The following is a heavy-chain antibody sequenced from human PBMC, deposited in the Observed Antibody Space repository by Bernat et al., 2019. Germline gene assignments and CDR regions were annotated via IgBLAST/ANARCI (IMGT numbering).Heavy chain of an antibody. CDR1: GYTFSTYK. CDR3: ARDYRSFDY. CDR2: ISPYNGNA. V-gene: IGHV1-18*01. Sequence: QVYLVQSGADVKKPGASVKVSCEASGYTFSTYKITWVRQAPGQGLEWMGWISPYNGNANYAQNFQGRVTMTTDTPTSTAYRELTRLRSDDTAIYYCARDYRSFDYWGQGTLVSVSS. J-gene: IGHJ4*02. D-gene: IGHD4-11*01.